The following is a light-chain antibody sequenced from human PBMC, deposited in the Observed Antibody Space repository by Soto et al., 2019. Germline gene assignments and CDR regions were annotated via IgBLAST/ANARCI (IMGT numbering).Light chain of an antibody. CDR2: GAS. Sequence: EIVLTQSPATLSLSPGERATLSCRASQSVSSSYLAWYQQRPGQAPRLLISGASTRATGIPARFSGSGSGTEFTLTISSLQSEDFAVYYCQQYNNWPWTFGQGTKVDIK. V-gene: IGKV3-15*01. CDR3: QQYNNWPWT. J-gene: IGKJ1*01. CDR1: QSVSSSY.